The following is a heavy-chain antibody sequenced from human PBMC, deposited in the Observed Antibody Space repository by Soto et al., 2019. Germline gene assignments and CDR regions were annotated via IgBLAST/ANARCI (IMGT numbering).Heavy chain of an antibody. CDR3: TTDEGLGILVYYYGMDV. V-gene: IGHV3-15*07. D-gene: IGHD7-27*01. Sequence: GSLRLSCAASGFTFSNAWMNWVRQAPGKGLEWVGRIKSKTDGGTTDYAAPVKGRFTISRDDSKNTLYLQMNSLKTEDTAVYYCTTDEGLGILVYYYGMDVWGQGTTVTVSS. CDR2: IKSKTDGGTT. CDR1: GFTFSNAW. J-gene: IGHJ6*02.